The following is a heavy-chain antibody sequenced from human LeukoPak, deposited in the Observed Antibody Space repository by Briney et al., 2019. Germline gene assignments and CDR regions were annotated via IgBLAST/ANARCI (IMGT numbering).Heavy chain of an antibody. Sequence: SETLSLTCAVYGGSFSGYYWSWIRQPPGKGLEWIGEINHSGSTNYNPSLKSRVTISVDTSKNQFSLKLSSVTAADTAVYYCASYSGSLRLQPFDYWGQGTLVTVS. V-gene: IGHV4-34*01. J-gene: IGHJ4*02. CDR2: INHSGST. CDR3: ASYSGSLRLQPFDY. D-gene: IGHD1-26*01. CDR1: GGSFSGYY.